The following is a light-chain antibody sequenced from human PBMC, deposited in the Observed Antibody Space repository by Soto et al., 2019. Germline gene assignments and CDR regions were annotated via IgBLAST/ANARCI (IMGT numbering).Light chain of an antibody. CDR2: SNN. V-gene: IGLV1-44*01. J-gene: IGLJ1*01. CDR1: SSNIGSNA. CDR3: AARDDSLNAYV. Sequence: QLVLTQPPSASGTPGQRVTISCSGSSSNIGSNAVNWYQHLPGTAPKLLIYSNNQRPSGVPDRFFGSKSGTSASLAISGLQSDDEAEYYCAARDDSLNAYVFGVGTKLTVL.